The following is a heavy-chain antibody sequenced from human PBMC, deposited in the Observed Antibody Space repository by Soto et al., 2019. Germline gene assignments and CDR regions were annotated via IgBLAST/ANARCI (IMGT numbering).Heavy chain of an antibody. D-gene: IGHD1-1*01. J-gene: IGHJ3*02. CDR3: ARYGVHRIEPVTFDI. CDR1: GGSISSGGYY. V-gene: IGHV4-31*03. Sequence: QVQLQESGPGLVKPSQTLSLTCTVSGGSISSGGYYWTWIRQHPGKGLEWIGYIYYSGSTYYNPALNIRVTISVDTSKNHSAVKLSSVTAADTAVYYCARYGVHRIEPVTFDIRGEGTMFTDSS. CDR2: IYYSGST.